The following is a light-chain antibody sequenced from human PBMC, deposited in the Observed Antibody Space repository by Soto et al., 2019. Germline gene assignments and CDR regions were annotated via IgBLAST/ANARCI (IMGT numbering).Light chain of an antibody. Sequence: EIVLTQSPATLSLSPGDRATLSCRASQSVSSHLAWYQQKPGQAPRLLMYDVTSRATGIPARFSGSGSGTDFTLTISSLEPEDFAVYYCQQRSNWPITFGQGTRLEIK. CDR2: DVT. V-gene: IGKV3-11*01. CDR1: QSVSSH. J-gene: IGKJ5*01. CDR3: QQRSNWPIT.